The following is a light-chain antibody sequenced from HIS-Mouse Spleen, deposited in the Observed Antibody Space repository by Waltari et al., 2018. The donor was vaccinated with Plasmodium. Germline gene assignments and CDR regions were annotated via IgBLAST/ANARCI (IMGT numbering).Light chain of an antibody. Sequence: SYELTQPPSVSVSPGQKASIPCPGDQLGEKEACWYQQKPAQSPVLVIYQDSKRPSGIPERFSGSNSGNTATLTISGTQAMDEADYYCQAWDSSTDYVFGTGTKVTVL. CDR2: QDS. J-gene: IGLJ1*01. CDR1: QLGEKE. V-gene: IGLV3-1*01. CDR3: QAWDSSTDYV.